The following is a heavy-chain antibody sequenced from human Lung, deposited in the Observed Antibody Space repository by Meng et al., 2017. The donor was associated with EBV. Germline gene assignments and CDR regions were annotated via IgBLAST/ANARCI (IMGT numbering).Heavy chain of an antibody. CDR3: AREGRSHQVGVSVY. V-gene: IGHV4-30-4*01. CDR1: GGSISSGDYY. D-gene: IGHD2-21*01. J-gene: IGHJ4*02. Sequence: QVPLQVSGPGPLKPSQPLSLTCTVSGGSISSGDYYWSWIRQPPGKGLEWIGYIYNSGSTYYNPSLKSRVTISVDTSKNQFSLKLRFVTAADTAVYYCAREGRSHQVGVSVYWGQGNLVTVSS. CDR2: IYNSGST.